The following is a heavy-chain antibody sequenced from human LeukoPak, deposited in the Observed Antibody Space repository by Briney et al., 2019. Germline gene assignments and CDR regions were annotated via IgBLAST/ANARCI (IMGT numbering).Heavy chain of an antibody. CDR1: GLSVSRNY. CDR3: ARDLGVGFCSSTGCNNLNMDV. J-gene: IGHJ6*03. Sequence: GGSLRLSCAASGLSVSRNYMSWVRQAPGKGLEWVSVIYSGDSTYYADSVKGRFTISRDNSKNPLYLQMNSLRAEDTAVYYCARDLGVGFCSSTGCNNLNMDVWGKGTTVTVSS. V-gene: IGHV3-53*01. CDR2: IYSGDST. D-gene: IGHD2-2*01.